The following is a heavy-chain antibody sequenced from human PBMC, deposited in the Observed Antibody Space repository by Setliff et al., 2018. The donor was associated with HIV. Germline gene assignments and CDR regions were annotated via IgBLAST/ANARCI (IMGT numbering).Heavy chain of an antibody. J-gene: IGHJ4*02. Sequence: ETLSLTCAVYGTSLNTYYWTWIRYTPGRGLQWIGQIDHSGSTNYNPSLKSRVTLSVDASKNQFSLKVKSVTAADTATYYCAKKGRYYYGSGVTTDYFDDWGQGTPVTAPQ. CDR1: GTSLNTYY. CDR2: IDHSGST. D-gene: IGHD3-10*01. CDR3: AKKGRYYYGSGVTTDYFDD. V-gene: IGHV4-34*01.